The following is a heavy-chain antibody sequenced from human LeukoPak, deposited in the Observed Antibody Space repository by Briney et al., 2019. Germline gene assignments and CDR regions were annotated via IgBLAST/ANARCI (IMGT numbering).Heavy chain of an antibody. V-gene: IGHV3-9*01. CDR3: AKLPGRAADY. CDR2: ISWNRDSI. CDR1: GFTFGDSA. Sequence: GGSLRLSCVVSGFTFGDSAMHWVRQAPGKGLEWVSSISWNRDSIHYADSVKGRFTISRDNAKNSLYLQMNSLRTEDTALYYCAKLPGRAADYWGQGTLVTVS. J-gene: IGHJ4*02.